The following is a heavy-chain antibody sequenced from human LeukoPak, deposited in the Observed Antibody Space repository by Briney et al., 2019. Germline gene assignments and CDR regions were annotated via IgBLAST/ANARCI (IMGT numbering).Heavy chain of an antibody. D-gene: IGHD3-3*01. CDR2: VSTSGST. J-gene: IGHJ5*02. V-gene: IGHV4-4*07. CDR3: ARTWESIFGVVRHRWFDP. Sequence: SETLSLTCSVSGGSISGFHWSWIRQTAGKGLEWIGRVSTSGSTSYNPSLESRVTMSVDRSKNQFSLKLSSVTAADTAVYYCARTWESIFGVVRHRWFDPWGQGTLVTVSS. CDR1: GGSISGFH.